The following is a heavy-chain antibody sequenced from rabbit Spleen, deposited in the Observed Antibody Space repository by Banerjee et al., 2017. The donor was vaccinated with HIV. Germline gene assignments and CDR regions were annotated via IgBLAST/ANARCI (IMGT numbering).Heavy chain of an antibody. V-gene: IGHV1S45*01. Sequence: QEQLEESGGDLVKPEGSLTLTCTASGVSFSDKDVMCWVRQAPGKGLEWIACINIVTGKSVYAGWAKGRFIMSRTSSTTVTLQMTSLTAADAAAYFCARDDFGGTNVYSMGLWGPGTLDTVS. CDR1: GVSFSDKDV. J-gene: IGHJ4*01. CDR3: ARDDFGGTNVYSMGL. CDR2: INIVTGKS. D-gene: IGHD7-1*01.